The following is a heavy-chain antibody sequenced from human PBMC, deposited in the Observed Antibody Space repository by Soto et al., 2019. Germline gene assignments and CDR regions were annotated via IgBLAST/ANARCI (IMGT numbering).Heavy chain of an antibody. CDR1: GGSFSGYY. Sequence: SETLSLTCAVYGGSFSGYYWSWIRQPPGKGLEWIGEINHSGSTNYNPSLKSRVTISVDTSKNQFSLKLSSVTAADTAVYYCARITMVRGGGAYYYYGMDVWGQGTTVTVSS. V-gene: IGHV4-34*01. CDR2: INHSGST. J-gene: IGHJ6*02. CDR3: ARITMVRGGGAYYYYGMDV. D-gene: IGHD3-10*01.